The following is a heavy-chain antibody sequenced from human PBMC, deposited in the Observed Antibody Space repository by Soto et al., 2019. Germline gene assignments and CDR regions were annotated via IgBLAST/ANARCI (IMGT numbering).Heavy chain of an antibody. Sequence: GGSLRLSCAASGFTFSSYGMHWVRQAPGKGLEWVAVIWYDGSNKYYADSVKGRFTISRDNSKNTLYLQMNSLRAEDTAVYYCARDSATIFGVVQSVDYWGQGTLVTVSS. V-gene: IGHV3-33*01. CDR3: ARDSATIFGVVQSVDY. CDR2: IWYDGSNK. D-gene: IGHD3-3*01. J-gene: IGHJ4*02. CDR1: GFTFSSYG.